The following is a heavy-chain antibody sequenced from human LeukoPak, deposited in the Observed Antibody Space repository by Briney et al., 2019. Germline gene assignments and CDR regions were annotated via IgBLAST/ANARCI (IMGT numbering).Heavy chain of an antibody. CDR1: GGSISIYY. CDR3: ARAWYSRTYDKFDY. CDR2: IYYSGST. J-gene: IGHJ4*02. D-gene: IGHD6-13*01. V-gene: IGHV4-59*01. Sequence: SETLYLTCTVSGGSISIYYWSGIRQPPGKGLEWIGYIYYSGSTNYNPSLKSRVTISVDTSKNQSSLKLSSVTAADTAVYYCARAWYSRTYDKFDYWGQGTLVTVSS.